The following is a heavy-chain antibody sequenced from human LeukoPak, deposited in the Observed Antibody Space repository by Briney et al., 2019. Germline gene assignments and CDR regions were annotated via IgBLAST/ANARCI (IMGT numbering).Heavy chain of an antibody. V-gene: IGHV4-34*01. D-gene: IGHD3-16*02. Sequence: PSETLSLTCAVYGGSFSGYYWSWIRQPPGKGLEWIGEINHSGSTNYNPSLKSRVTISVDTSKNQFSLKLSSVTAADTAVYYCARRRYDYVWGSYRQGNWFDPWGQGTLVTVSS. CDR2: INHSGST. J-gene: IGHJ5*02. CDR1: GGSFSGYY. CDR3: ARRRYDYVWGSYRQGNWFDP.